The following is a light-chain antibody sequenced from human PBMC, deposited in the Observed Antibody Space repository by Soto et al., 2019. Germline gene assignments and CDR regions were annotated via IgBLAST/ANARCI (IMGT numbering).Light chain of an antibody. J-gene: IGLJ3*02. V-gene: IGLV2-23*02. Sequence: QSVLTQPASVSGSPGQSITISCTGSSSDVGSYNFVSWYQQHPGNAPQLMIYEVIKRPSGVSNRFSGSKSGNTASLTISGLQAEDEADYYCCSYAGSSTWVFGGGTKLTV. CDR3: CSYAGSSTWV. CDR2: EVI. CDR1: SSDVGSYNF.